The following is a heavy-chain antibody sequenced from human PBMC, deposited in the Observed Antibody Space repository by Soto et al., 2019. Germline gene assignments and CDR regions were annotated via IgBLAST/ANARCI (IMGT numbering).Heavy chain of an antibody. V-gene: IGHV3-15*01. J-gene: IGHJ4*02. CDR3: TAVGRSCRGGSCHTVDY. CDR1: GFIFSNAW. CDR2: IKNKSDGGTT. Sequence: EVQLVESGGGLVKPGGSLRLSCAVSGFIFSNAWMTWVRQAPGKGLEWVGRIKNKSDGGTTDYAAPVKGRFTISRDDSKNTLYLQMNSLKIEDTAVYYCTAVGRSCRGGSCHTVDYWGQGTLVTVSS. D-gene: IGHD2-15*01.